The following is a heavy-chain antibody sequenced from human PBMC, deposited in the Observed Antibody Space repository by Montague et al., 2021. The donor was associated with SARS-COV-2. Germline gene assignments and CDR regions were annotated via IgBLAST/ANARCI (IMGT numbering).Heavy chain of an antibody. Sequence: ETLSLTCAVHGTSFSGYYWNWIRQPPGKGLEWIGEIHHGGSTNYNPSLKSRVTISADTSTNQFSLKLTSVSAADTAVYYCARLGDGVVPSPILGVGPYYSYYYMDVWGKGTTVTVSS. CDR3: ARLGDGVVPSPILGVGPYYSYYYMDV. D-gene: IGHD3-10*01. CDR1: GTSFSGYY. V-gene: IGHV4-34*01. J-gene: IGHJ6*03. CDR2: IHHGGST.